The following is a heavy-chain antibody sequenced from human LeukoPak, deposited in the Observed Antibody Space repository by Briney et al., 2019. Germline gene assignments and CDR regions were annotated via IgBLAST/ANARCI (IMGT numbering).Heavy chain of an antibody. D-gene: IGHD3-22*01. J-gene: IGHJ2*01. V-gene: IGHV1-69*05. CDR2: IIPIFGTA. CDR3: ASPYYYDSSGYQRAHWYFDL. CDR1: GGTFSSYA. Sequence: SVKVSCKASGGTFSSYAISWVRQAPGQGLEWMGGIIPIFGTANYAQKFQGRVTITTDESTSTAYMELSSLRSEDTAVYCCASPYYYDSSGYQRAHWYFDLWGRGTLVTVSS.